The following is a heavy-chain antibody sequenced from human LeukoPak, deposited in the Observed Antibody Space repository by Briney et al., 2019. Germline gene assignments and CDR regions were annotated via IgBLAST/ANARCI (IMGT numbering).Heavy chain of an antibody. V-gene: IGHV1-18*01. D-gene: IGHD6-6*01. CDR3: ARLSSIADACRAFDI. J-gene: IGHJ3*02. CDR2: ISAYNANT. Sequence: ASVKVSCKASDYTFISYGISWVRQAPGQGLEWLGWISAYNANTNYAQKLQGRVTMTTDTSTSTAYMELRSLRSDDTAVYYCARLSSIADACRAFDIWGQGTMVTVSS. CDR1: DYTFISYG.